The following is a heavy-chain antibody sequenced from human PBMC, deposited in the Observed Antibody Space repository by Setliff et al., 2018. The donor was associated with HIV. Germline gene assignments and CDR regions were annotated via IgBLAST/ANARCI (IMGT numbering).Heavy chain of an antibody. J-gene: IGHJ6*03. D-gene: IGHD5-12*01. CDR1: GGSFKTYA. V-gene: IGHV1-69*13. CDR3: ARAREMATINYYYNYMDV. Sequence: SVKVSCKASGGSFKTYAINWVRQAPGQGLEWMGGIIPIFGTATYAQKFQGRVTITADESTNTAYMELRSLRSDDTAVYYCARAREMATINYYYNYMDVWGKGTTVTVSS. CDR2: IIPIFGTA.